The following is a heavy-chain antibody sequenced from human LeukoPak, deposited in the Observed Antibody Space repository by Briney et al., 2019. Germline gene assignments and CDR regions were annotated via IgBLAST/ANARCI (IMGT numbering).Heavy chain of an antibody. CDR1: GFTFSSYG. V-gene: IGHV3-30*18. CDR3: AKVVAGTFYYYYGMDV. Sequence: AGGSLRLSCAASGFTFSSYGMHWVRQAPGKGLEWVAVISYDGSNKYYADSVKGRFTISRDNSKNTLYLQMNSLRAEDTAVCYCAKVVAGTFYYYYGMDVWGQGTTVTVSS. CDR2: ISYDGSNK. J-gene: IGHJ6*02. D-gene: IGHD2-15*01.